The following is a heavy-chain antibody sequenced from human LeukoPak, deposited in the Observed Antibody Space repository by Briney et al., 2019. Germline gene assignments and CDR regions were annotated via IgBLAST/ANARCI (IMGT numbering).Heavy chain of an antibody. CDR3: AKSGMATTFRAFDI. CDR1: GFTFSAYA. Sequence: GESLKISCAVSGFTFSAYAMSWVRQAPGKGLEWVSTISGGGGSTYYADSVKGRFTISRDNSKNTLYLQMNSLRAEDTAVYYCAKSGMATTFRAFDIWGQGTMVTVSS. CDR2: ISGGGGST. V-gene: IGHV3-23*01. J-gene: IGHJ3*02. D-gene: IGHD5-12*01.